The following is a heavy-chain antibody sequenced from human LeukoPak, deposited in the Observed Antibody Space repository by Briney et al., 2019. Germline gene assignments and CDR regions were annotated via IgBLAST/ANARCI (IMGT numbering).Heavy chain of an antibody. J-gene: IGHJ4*02. Sequence: SETLSLTCTVSGGSISSSSYYWGWIRQPPGKGLEWIGRIYTSGSTNYNPSLKSRVTISLDTSKNQFSLKLSSVTAADTAVYYCARDAPTAYCSGGTCYFDYWGQGTLVTVSS. CDR3: ARDAPTAYCSGGTCYFDY. D-gene: IGHD2-15*01. CDR1: GGSISSSSYY. CDR2: IYTSGST. V-gene: IGHV4-39*07.